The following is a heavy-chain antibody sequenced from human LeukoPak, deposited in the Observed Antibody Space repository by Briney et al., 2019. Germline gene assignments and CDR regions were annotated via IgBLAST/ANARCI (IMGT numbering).Heavy chain of an antibody. Sequence: ASVKVSCKASGYTFTSYDINWVRQATGQGLEWMGWMSPNSDNTGYAQKFQGRVTFTRDTSISTAYMELRSLTSEDTAVYYCARDYGGSSGWFDPWGQATLVTVSS. D-gene: IGHD4-23*01. CDR2: MSPNSDNT. CDR1: GYTFTSYD. CDR3: ARDYGGSSGWFDP. J-gene: IGHJ5*02. V-gene: IGHV1-8*01.